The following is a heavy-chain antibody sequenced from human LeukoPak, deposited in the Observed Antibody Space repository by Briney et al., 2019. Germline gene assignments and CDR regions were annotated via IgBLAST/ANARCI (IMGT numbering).Heavy chain of an antibody. CDR3: ARDQQQLVPGTFDI. Sequence: PSETLSLTCAVSGGSMSSVSNSWTWIRQPPGKGLGWIGYVYYSGSSYYNPSLESRVIISVDRSKNQFSLKVSSVTAADTAVYYCARDQQQLVPGTFDIWGQGIMVTVSS. D-gene: IGHD6-13*01. CDR2: VYYSGSS. CDR1: GGSMSSVSNS. J-gene: IGHJ3*02. V-gene: IGHV4-30-2*01.